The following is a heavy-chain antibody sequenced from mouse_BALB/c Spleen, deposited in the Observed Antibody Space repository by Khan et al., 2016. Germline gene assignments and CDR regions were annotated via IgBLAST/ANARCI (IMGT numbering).Heavy chain of an antibody. CDR2: IDPANGNT. D-gene: IGHD2-1*01. CDR3: ARDDGNYGGYFDY. V-gene: IGHV14-3*02. Sequence: VRLQQSGAELVKPGASVKLSCTASGFNIKDTYMHWVKQRPEQGLEWIGRIDPANGNTKYDPKFQGKATITADTSSNTAYLQLSSLTSEDTAVYYCARDDGNYGGYFDYWGQGTTLTVSS. J-gene: IGHJ2*01. CDR1: GFNIKDTY.